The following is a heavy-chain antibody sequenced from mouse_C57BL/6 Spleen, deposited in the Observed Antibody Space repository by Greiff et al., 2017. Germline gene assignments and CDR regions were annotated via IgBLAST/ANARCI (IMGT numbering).Heavy chain of an antibody. Sequence: EVHLVESGGGLVKPGGSLKLSCAASGFTFSSYAMSWVRQTPEKRLGWVATISDGGSYTYYPDNVKGRFTISRDNAKNNLYLQMSHLKSEDTAMYYCARDGDGYYWYFDVWGTGTTVTVSS. CDR2: ISDGGSYT. V-gene: IGHV5-4*01. D-gene: IGHD2-3*01. CDR1: GFTFSSYA. CDR3: ARDGDGYYWYFDV. J-gene: IGHJ1*03.